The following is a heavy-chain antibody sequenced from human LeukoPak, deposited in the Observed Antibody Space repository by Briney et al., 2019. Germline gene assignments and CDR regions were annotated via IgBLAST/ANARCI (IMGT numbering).Heavy chain of an antibody. Sequence: GGSLRLSCVVSGFIFSSYWMSWVRQAPGKGLEWVAFIRYDGSNKYYADSVKGRFTISRDNSKNTLYLQMNSLRAEDTAVYYCAKTDGSGSYFDYWGQGTLVTVSS. CDR2: IRYDGSNK. CDR3: AKTDGSGSYFDY. J-gene: IGHJ4*02. V-gene: IGHV3-30*02. CDR1: GFIFSSYW. D-gene: IGHD3-10*01.